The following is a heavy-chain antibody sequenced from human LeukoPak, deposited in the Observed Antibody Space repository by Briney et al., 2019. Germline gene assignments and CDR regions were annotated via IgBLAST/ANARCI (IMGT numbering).Heavy chain of an antibody. CDR2: ISGSGGST. J-gene: IGHJ3*02. Sequence: GGSLRLSCAASGFTFSSYAMSWVRQAPGKGLEWVSAISGSGGSTYYADSVKGRFTISRDNSKNTLYLQMSSLRAEDTAVYYCAKYYYDSSGYPYHDAFDIWGQGTMVTVSS. CDR1: GFTFSSYA. V-gene: IGHV3-23*01. D-gene: IGHD3-22*01. CDR3: AKYYYDSSGYPYHDAFDI.